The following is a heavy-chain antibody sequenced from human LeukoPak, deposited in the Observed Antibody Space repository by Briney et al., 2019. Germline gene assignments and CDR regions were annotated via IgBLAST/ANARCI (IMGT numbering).Heavy chain of an antibody. CDR2: IKQDGSKK. Sequence: GGSLRLSCVASGFPFSSYWMTWVRQAPGKGLEWVPNIKQDGSKKSYVDSVKGRFTISRDNAKNSLYLQMNSLRAEDTAIYYCTRVGYIDEGIDYWGQGTLVTVSS. J-gene: IGHJ4*02. V-gene: IGHV3-7*04. D-gene: IGHD5-24*01. CDR1: GFPFSSYW. CDR3: TRVGYIDEGIDY.